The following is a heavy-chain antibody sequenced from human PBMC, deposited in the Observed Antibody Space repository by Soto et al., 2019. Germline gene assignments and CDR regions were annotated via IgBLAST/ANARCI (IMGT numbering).Heavy chain of an antibody. Sequence: QVQLQESGPGLVKPLETLSLTCTVSGGSISNYSWSWIRQSPGKGLEWIGYISYTGSTNYNPSLKSRVAMSGDTSKNQISLKLSSVTTADTAVYFCGRQMHFSDISDEYDYWGQGTLVTVSS. CDR1: GGSISNYS. CDR2: ISYTGST. D-gene: IGHD3-22*01. CDR3: GRQMHFSDISDEYDY. J-gene: IGHJ4*02. V-gene: IGHV4-59*01.